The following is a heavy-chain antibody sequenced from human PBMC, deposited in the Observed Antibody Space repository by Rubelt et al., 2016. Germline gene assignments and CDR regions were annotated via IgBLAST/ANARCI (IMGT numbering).Heavy chain of an antibody. CDR3: ACQGVDESGWLPNFYYYYGMDV. D-gene: IGHD6-19*01. J-gene: IGHJ6*02. Sequence: YTFTSYAMHWVRQAPGQGLEWMGWISAYNGNTNYAQKLQGRVTMTTDTSTSTAYMELRSLRSEDTAVYYCACQGVDESGWLPNFYYYYGMDVWGQGTTVTVSS. CDR2: ISAYNGNT. V-gene: IGHV1-18*01. CDR1: YTFTSYA.